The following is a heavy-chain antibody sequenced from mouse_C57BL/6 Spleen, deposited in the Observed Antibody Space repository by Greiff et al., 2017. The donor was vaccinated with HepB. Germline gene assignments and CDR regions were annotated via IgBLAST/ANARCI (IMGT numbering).Heavy chain of an antibody. V-gene: IGHV6-6*01. D-gene: IGHD2-3*01. J-gene: IGHJ1*03. CDR1: GFTFSDAW. CDR2: IRNQANNHAT. CDR3: TRRGYYSGYFDV. Sequence: EVKLEESGGGLVQPGGSMKLSCAASGFTFSDAWMDWVRQSPEKGLEWVAEIRNQANNHATYYAESVKGRFTISRADSNSSVYLQMNSLIAEDTGIDYGTRRGYYSGYFDVWGTGTTVTVSS.